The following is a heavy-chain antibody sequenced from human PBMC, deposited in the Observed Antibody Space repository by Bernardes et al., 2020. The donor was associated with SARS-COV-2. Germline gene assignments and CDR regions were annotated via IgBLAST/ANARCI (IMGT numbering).Heavy chain of an antibody. Sequence: GGSLRLSCAASGFTFSSYSMNWVRQAPGKGLEWVSSISSSSSYIYYADSMKGRFTISRDNAKNSLYLQMNSLRAEDTAVYYCAREEACSTSCYGFDYWGQGTLVTVSS. CDR1: GFTFSSYS. D-gene: IGHD2-2*01. CDR3: AREEACSTSCYGFDY. CDR2: ISSSSSYI. J-gene: IGHJ4*02. V-gene: IGHV3-21*01.